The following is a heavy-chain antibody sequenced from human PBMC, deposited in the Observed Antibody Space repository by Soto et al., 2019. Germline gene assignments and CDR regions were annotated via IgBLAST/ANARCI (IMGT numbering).Heavy chain of an antibody. J-gene: IGHJ4*02. D-gene: IGHD2-2*01. CDR3: AKAGYCVSTSCYFPFDY. CDR2: ISGSGGST. V-gene: IGHV3-23*01. Sequence: GGSLRLSCAASEFTFSTHAMTWVRQAPGKGLEWVSSISGSGGSTYYADSVKGRFTISRDNSKNTLYLQMNSLRAEDAAVYSCAKAGYCVSTSCYFPFDYWGQGTLVTVSS. CDR1: EFTFSTHA.